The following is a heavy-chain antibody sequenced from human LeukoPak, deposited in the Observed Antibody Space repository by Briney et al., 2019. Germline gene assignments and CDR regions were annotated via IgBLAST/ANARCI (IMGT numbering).Heavy chain of an antibody. Sequence: GGSLRLSCAASGFTFDDYGMSWVRKAPGKGLEWVSGINWNGGSTGYADSVKGRFTISRDNANNSLYLQMNSLRAEDTALYYWARGDSSGWQGHWGQGTLVTVSS. CDR1: GFTFDDYG. CDR3: ARGDSSGWQGH. CDR2: INWNGGST. V-gene: IGHV3-20*04. D-gene: IGHD6-19*01. J-gene: IGHJ4*02.